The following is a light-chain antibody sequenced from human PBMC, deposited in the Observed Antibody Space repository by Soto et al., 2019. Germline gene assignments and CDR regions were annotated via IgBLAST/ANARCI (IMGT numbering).Light chain of an antibody. V-gene: IGKV4-1*01. CDR1: RSVLYKSNNKNH. J-gene: IGKJ1*01. Sequence: DIVMTQSPDSLAVSLGERATMNCKCSRSVLYKSNNKNHLAWYQQKPGQPPQLIIYWASTRESGVPERFSGSGSGTDFTLTISRLEPEDFAVYYCQQRSNWPWTFGQGTKVEI. CDR2: WAS. CDR3: QQRSNWPWT.